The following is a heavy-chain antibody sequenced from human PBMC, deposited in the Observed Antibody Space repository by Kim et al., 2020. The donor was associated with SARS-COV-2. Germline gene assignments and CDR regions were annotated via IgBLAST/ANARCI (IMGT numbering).Heavy chain of an antibody. Sequence: SETLSLTCTVSGGSISSYYWSWIRQPPGKGLEWIGYIYYSGSTNYNPSLKSRVTISVDTSKNQFSLKLSSVTAADTAVYYCARTYSGYDHVDYWGQGTLVTVSS. CDR3: ARTYSGYDHVDY. CDR2: IYYSGST. D-gene: IGHD5-12*01. CDR1: GGSISSYY. J-gene: IGHJ4*02. V-gene: IGHV4-59*13.